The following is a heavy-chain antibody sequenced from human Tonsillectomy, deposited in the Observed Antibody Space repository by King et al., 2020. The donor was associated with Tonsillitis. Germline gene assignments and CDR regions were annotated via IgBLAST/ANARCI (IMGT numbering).Heavy chain of an antibody. V-gene: IGHV3-23*04. J-gene: IGHJ4*02. CDR2: ISGSCGNT. CDR3: ATVRTLDFVLCYLFDY. D-gene: IGHD1-1*01. CDR1: GFIFSDYA. Sequence: EVQLVESGGGLVQPGGSLRLSCAASGFIFSDYAMNWVRQAPGKGLEWVSGISGSCGNTYYAESGKGRVTVSRENSKSTVYLQMNTLRGEDTAVYFCATVRTLDFVLCYLFDYWGQGTLVTVYS.